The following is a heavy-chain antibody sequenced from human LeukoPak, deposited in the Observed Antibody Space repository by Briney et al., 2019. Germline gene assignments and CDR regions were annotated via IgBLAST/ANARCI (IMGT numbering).Heavy chain of an antibody. CDR3: ARGSRLGYAYYGSVHNWFDP. J-gene: IGHJ5*02. CDR2: IYYSGST. Sequence: SETLSLTCTVSGGSISSYYWSWIRQPPGKGLEWIGYIYYSGSTNYNPSLKSRVTISVDTSKNQFSLKLSSVTAADTAVYYCARGSRLGYAYYGSVHNWFDPWGQGTLVTVSS. V-gene: IGHV4-59*01. CDR1: GGSISSYY. D-gene: IGHD3-10*01.